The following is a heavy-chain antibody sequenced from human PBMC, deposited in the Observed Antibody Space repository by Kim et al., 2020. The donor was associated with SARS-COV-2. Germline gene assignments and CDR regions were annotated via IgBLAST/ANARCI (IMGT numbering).Heavy chain of an antibody. D-gene: IGHD3-9*01. CDR3: ASAYDILTGYHYYYGMDV. Sequence: GGSLRLSCAASGFTFSSYAMHWVRQAPGKGLEWVAVISYDGSNKYYADSVKGRFTISRDNSKNTLYLQMNSLRAEDTAVYYCASAYDILTGYHYYYGMDV. J-gene: IGHJ6*01. CDR2: ISYDGSNK. V-gene: IGHV3-30-3*01. CDR1: GFTFSSYA.